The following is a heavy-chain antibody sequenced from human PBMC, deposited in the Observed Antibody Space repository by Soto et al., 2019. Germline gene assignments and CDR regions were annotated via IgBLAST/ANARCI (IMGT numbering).Heavy chain of an antibody. V-gene: IGHV1-69*13. CDR1: EGTFSSYA. CDR2: IIPIFGTA. J-gene: IGHJ4*02. Sequence: SVKVSCKASEGTFSSYAISWVRQAPGQGLEWMGGIIPIFGTANYAQKFQGRVTITADESTSTAYMELSSLRSEDTAVYYCARGWDIVVVPAAMVFDYWGQGTLVTVSS. CDR3: ARGWDIVVVPAAMVFDY. D-gene: IGHD2-2*01.